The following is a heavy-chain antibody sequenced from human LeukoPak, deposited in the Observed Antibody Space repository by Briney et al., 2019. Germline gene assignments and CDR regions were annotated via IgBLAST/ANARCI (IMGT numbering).Heavy chain of an antibody. J-gene: IGHJ5*02. CDR2: INPSGGST. V-gene: IGHV1-46*01. CDR1: GGAFSSYA. D-gene: IGHD2-2*03. CDR3: ARDGYSSWRQNWFDP. Sequence: GASVKVSCKASGGAFSSYAISWVRQAPGQGLEWMGIINPSGGSTSYAQKLQGRVTMTTDTSTSTAYMELRSLGSDDTAVYYCARDGYSSWRQNWFDPWGQGTLVTVSS.